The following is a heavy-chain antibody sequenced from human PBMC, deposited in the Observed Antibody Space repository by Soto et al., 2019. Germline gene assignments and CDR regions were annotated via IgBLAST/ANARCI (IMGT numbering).Heavy chain of an antibody. J-gene: IGHJ5*02. V-gene: IGHV1-18*01. Sequence: QVQLVQSGAEVKKPGASVKVYCKASGYSFTSYGISWVRQAPGQGLEWMGWISAYNGNTKYAQKFQGRVTVTTDTSTSTAYMELRSLGSDDTAIYYCARVTYNWFDPWGQGTLVTVSS. D-gene: IGHD2-21*02. CDR2: ISAYNGNT. CDR3: ARVTYNWFDP. CDR1: GYSFTSYG.